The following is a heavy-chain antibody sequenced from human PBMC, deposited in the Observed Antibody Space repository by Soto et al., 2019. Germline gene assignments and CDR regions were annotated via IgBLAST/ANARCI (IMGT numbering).Heavy chain of an antibody. Sequence: PGGSLRLSCAASGFTFSSYAMHWVRQAPGKGLEWVAVISYDGSNKYYADSVKGRFTISRDNSKNTLYLQMNSLRAEDTAVYYCARDRRDGYNHFDYWGQGTLVTVSS. CDR3: ARDRRDGYNHFDY. V-gene: IGHV3-30-3*01. CDR2: ISYDGSNK. D-gene: IGHD5-12*01. J-gene: IGHJ4*02. CDR1: GFTFSSYA.